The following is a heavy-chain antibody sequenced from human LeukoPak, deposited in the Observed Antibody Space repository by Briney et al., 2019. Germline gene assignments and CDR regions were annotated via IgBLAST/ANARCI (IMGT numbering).Heavy chain of an antibody. CDR2: IKQDGSEQ. D-gene: IGHD3-10*01. CDR1: GFTFSSYT. J-gene: IGHJ5*02. V-gene: IGHV3-7*01. Sequence: GGSLRLSCAASGFTFSSYTMTWVRQAPGKGREGVANIKQDGSEQYYVDSVKGGFTISRDNAKHSLSLQMNSLRAEDTAVYYCARPLLYYYGSETYFWFDPWGQGTLVTVSS. CDR3: ARPLLYYYGSETYFWFDP.